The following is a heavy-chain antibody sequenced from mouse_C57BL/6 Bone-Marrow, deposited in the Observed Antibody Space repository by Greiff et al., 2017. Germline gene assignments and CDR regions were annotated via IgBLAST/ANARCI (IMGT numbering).Heavy chain of an antibody. D-gene: IGHD2-4*01. CDR3: ARHGYDYGGGAMDY. J-gene: IGHJ4*01. CDR1: GFSLTSYG. CDR2: IWSDGST. V-gene: IGHV2-6-1*01. Sequence: VQLQQSGPGLVAPSQSLSITCTVSGFSLTSYGVHWVRQPPGKGLEWLVVIWSDGSTTYNSALKSRLSISKDNSNSQVFLKMNSLQTDDTAMYYCARHGYDYGGGAMDYWGQGTSVTVSS.